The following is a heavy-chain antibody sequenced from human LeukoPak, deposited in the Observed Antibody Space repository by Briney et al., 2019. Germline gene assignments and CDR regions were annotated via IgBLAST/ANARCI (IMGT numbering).Heavy chain of an antibody. D-gene: IGHD3-22*01. V-gene: IGHV3-23*01. CDR1: GFTFSSYA. J-gene: IGHJ4*02. CDR3: ARDFGGYRGLIYDSSGYYDY. Sequence: GGSLRLSCAASGFTFSSYAMSWVRQAPGKGLEWVSAISGSGGSTYYADSVKGRFTISRDNSKNTLYLQMNSLRAEDTAVYYCARDFGGYRGLIYDSSGYYDYWGQGTLVTVSS. CDR2: ISGSGGST.